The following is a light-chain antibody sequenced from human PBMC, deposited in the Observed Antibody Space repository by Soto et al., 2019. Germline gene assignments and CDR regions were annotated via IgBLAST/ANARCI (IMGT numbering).Light chain of an antibody. J-gene: IGLJ1*01. CDR1: SSDVGSYNS. V-gene: IGLV2-8*01. CDR2: EVS. CDR3: SSYAGRNNFV. Sequence: QSVLTQPPSASGSPGQSVTISCTGTSSDVGSYNSVSWYQQHPGKAPKLMIYEVSNRPSGVPDRFSGSKSGNTASLTVSGLQAEDEGDYYCSSYAGRNNFVFGTGTKLTVL.